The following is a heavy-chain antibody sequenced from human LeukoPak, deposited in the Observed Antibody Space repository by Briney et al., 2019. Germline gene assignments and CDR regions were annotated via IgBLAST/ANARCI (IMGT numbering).Heavy chain of an antibody. D-gene: IGHD2-15*01. CDR2: IYPGDSDT. Sequence: GESLKISCKGSGYRFTNYRIAWVRQVSGKGLEWMGMIYPGDSDTRYSPSFQGHVTISADKSISTVYLQWSSLKASDTAMYYCARLSRNCSGGSCYSDWFDPWGQGTLVTVSS. V-gene: IGHV5-51*01. CDR3: ARLSRNCSGGSCYSDWFDP. CDR1: GYRFTNYR. J-gene: IGHJ5*02.